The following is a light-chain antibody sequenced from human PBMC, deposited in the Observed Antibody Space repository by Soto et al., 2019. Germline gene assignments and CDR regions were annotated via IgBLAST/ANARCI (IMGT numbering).Light chain of an antibody. CDR3: QQYHSGPIT. J-gene: IGKJ5*01. CDR2: WAS. V-gene: IGKV4-1*01. CDR1: QSVLSSSNNKNY. Sequence: DIVMTQSPDSLTVSLGERATINCKSSQSVLSSSNNKNYLAWHQQKPGQPPKVLIYWASTRESGVPDRFGGSGSGTDFTLNINNLQAEDVAVYYCQQYHSGPITFGQGTRLEIK.